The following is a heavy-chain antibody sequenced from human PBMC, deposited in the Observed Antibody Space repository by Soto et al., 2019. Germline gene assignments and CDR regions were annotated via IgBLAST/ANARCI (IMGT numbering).Heavy chain of an antibody. CDR3: VRLGGYYQSLDT. J-gene: IGHJ5*02. D-gene: IGHD3-3*01. CDR1: GGSMSRGDYY. Sequence: PSETLSLTCTVSGGSMSRGDYYWSWIRQPPGKGLQWIGYIYYSGSTTYSPSLKSRVTISVDRSKNQFSLKLTSVTAADTAVYYCVRLGGYYQSLDTWGQGTLVTVSS. V-gene: IGHV4-61*08. CDR2: IYYSGST.